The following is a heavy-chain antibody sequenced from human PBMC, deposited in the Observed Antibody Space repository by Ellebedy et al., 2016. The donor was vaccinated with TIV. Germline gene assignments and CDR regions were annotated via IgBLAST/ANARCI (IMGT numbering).Heavy chain of an antibody. CDR3: ATAELLSAFDI. Sequence: GSLRLXXTVSGGSISSSSYYWGWIRQPPGKGLEWIGSIYYSGSTYYNPSLKSRVTISVDTSKNQFSLKLSSVTAADTAVYYCATAELLSAFDIWGQGTMVTVSS. CDR2: IYYSGST. J-gene: IGHJ3*02. CDR1: GGSISSSSYY. D-gene: IGHD1-26*01. V-gene: IGHV4-39*01.